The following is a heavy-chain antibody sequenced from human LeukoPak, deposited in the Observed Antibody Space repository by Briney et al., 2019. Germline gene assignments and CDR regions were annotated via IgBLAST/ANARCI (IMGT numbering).Heavy chain of an antibody. CDR3: ARRRGYCSGGSCSRVGYYFDY. CDR2: ISSSSSYI. J-gene: IGHJ4*02. CDR1: GFTFSSYS. V-gene: IGHV3-21*01. Sequence: GGSLRLSCAASGFTFSSYSMNWVRQAPGKGLEWVSSISSSSSYIYYADSVKGRFTISRDNAKNSLYLQMNSLRAEDTAVYYCARRRGYCSGGSCSRVGYYFDYWGQGTLVTVSS. D-gene: IGHD2-15*01.